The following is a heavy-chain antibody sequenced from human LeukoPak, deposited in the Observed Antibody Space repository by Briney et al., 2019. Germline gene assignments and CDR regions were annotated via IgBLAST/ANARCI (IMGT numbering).Heavy chain of an antibody. Sequence: SETLSLTCTVSGGSIDSYYWSWIRQPPMKGLEWIGYISYSGSTKYNPSLNSRVTISVDTSKNQFSLNLSSVTAVDTALYYCARGKGTGWAAGFDIWGQGAMVIVSS. V-gene: IGHV4-59*13. CDR2: ISYSGST. CDR1: GGSIDSYY. J-gene: IGHJ3*02. CDR3: ARGKGTGWAAGFDI. D-gene: IGHD6-19*01.